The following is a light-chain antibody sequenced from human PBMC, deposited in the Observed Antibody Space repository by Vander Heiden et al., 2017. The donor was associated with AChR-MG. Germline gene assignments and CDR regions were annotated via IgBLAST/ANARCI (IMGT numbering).Light chain of an antibody. Sequence: QSALTQPPSASGSPGQSVTISCTGTSRDVGGYNYVSWYQQHPGKAPKLMVYEVSKRPSGVPDRFSGSKSGNTATLTVSGLQAEDEADYYCSSYAGSNNPGVFGTGTKVTVL. CDR3: SSYAGSNNPGV. J-gene: IGLJ1*01. CDR2: EVS. V-gene: IGLV2-8*01. CDR1: SRDVGGYNY.